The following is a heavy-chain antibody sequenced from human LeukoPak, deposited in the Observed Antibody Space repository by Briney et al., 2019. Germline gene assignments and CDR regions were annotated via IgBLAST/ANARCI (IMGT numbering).Heavy chain of an antibody. CDR1: GFTFSSYW. CDR3: ASSDPYDYVWGSPVY. J-gene: IGHJ4*02. V-gene: IGHV3-74*01. D-gene: IGHD3-16*01. CDR2: INSDGSST. Sequence: GGSLRLSCAASGFTFSSYWMHWVRQAPGKGLVWVSRINSDGSSTSYADSVKGRFTISRDNAKNTLYLQMNSLRAEDTAVYYCASSDPYDYVWGSPVYWGQGTLVTVSS.